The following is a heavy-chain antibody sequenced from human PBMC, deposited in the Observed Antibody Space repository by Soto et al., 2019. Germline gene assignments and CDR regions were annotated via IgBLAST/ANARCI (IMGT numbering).Heavy chain of an antibody. CDR1: GLTFTSSA. Sequence: QMQLVQSGPEVKKPGTSVKVSCKASGLTFTSSAIQWVRQARGQRLEWIGWVVVGSGNTNYAPQFQERVTITRDTATRTSSMELSSLRSEDTALYYCAADSGDDSTGYGADYWGQGTLVTVSS. D-gene: IGHD3-22*01. CDR3: AADSGDDSTGYGADY. J-gene: IGHJ4*02. CDR2: VVVGSGNT. V-gene: IGHV1-58*02.